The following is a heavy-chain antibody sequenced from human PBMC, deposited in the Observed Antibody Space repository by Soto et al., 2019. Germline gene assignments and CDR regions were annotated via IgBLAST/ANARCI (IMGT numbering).Heavy chain of an antibody. J-gene: IGHJ6*02. CDR2: IYPGDSDT. CDR1: GYSFTSYW. CDR3: ARMYGSGSYVSYYYYYGMDV. Sequence: PGEALKISCKGSGYSFTSYWIGWVRQMPGKGLEWMGIIYPGDSDTRYSPSFQGQVTISADKSISTAYLQWSSLNASDTAMYYCARMYGSGSYVSYYYYYGMDVWGQGTTVTVSS. V-gene: IGHV5-51*01. D-gene: IGHD3-10*01.